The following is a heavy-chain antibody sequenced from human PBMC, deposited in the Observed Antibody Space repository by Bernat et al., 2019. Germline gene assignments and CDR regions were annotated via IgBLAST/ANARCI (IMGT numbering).Heavy chain of an antibody. CDR2: INTYGSST. V-gene: IGHV3-74*01. D-gene: IGHD6-6*01. J-gene: IGHJ3*02. CDR1: RFTFSNYW. Sequence: EVQLVESGGGLVQPGGSLRVSCAASRFTFSNYWMHWVRQAPGKGLVWVSRINTYGSSTTYADSVKGRFTISRDNAKNTLYLQMNSLGVEDTAIYYCAREYSSSSGRTFDIWGQGTMVTVSS. CDR3: AREYSSSSGRTFDI.